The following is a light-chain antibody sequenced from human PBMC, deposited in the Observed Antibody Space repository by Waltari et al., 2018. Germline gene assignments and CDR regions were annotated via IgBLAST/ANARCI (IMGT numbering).Light chain of an antibody. J-gene: IGLJ3*02. CDR3: QVWDNSSDQWV. CDR1: DIGIKS. Sequence: SYVLTQPPAVSVAPGKTATINCGGNDIGIKSVHWYQQKPGQAPMLVIHDDSDRPSGIPERFFGSNAENTATLTISGVEAGDEADYYCQVWDNSSDQWVFGGGTKLTVL. V-gene: IGLV3-21*04. CDR2: DDS.